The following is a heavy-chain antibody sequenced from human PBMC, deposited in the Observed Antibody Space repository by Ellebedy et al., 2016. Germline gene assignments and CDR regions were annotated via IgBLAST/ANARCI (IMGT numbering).Heavy chain of an antibody. Sequence: ASVKVSCKASGYTFTSYAMHWVRQAPGQRLEWMGWINAGNGNTKYSQKFQGRVTITRDTSASTAYMELSRLRSDDTAVYYCARALYGDYDAFDIWGQGTMVTVSS. CDR1: GYTFTSYA. J-gene: IGHJ3*02. CDR3: ARALYGDYDAFDI. D-gene: IGHD4-17*01. CDR2: INAGNGNT. V-gene: IGHV1-3*01.